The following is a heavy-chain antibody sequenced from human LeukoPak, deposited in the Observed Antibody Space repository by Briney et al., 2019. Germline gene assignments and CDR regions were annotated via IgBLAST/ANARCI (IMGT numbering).Heavy chain of an antibody. CDR1: GFTFSSYA. CDR3: ARDSGSYYAFDY. Sequence: GGSLRLSCAASGFTFSSYAMSWVRQAPGKGLEWVSGISNSGGSTYYADSVKGRFTISRDNSKNTVYLQMNSLRAEDTAVYYCARDSGSYYAFDYWGQGTLVTVSS. CDR2: ISNSGGST. D-gene: IGHD3-10*01. J-gene: IGHJ4*02. V-gene: IGHV3-23*01.